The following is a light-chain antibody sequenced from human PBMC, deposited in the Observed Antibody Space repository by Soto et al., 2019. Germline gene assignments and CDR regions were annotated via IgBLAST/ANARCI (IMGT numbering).Light chain of an antibody. CDR3: HHRSKWPYT. CDR1: QSVGNY. Sequence: DIVLTQSPATLSLSPGERATLSCRASQSVGNYLLWFQQKPGQAPRLLIYDASNRASGIPARLSGSGSGTDFTLTISSLEPEDLAVYFCHHRSKWPYTFGQGTKLQI. J-gene: IGKJ2*01. CDR2: DAS. V-gene: IGKV3-11*01.